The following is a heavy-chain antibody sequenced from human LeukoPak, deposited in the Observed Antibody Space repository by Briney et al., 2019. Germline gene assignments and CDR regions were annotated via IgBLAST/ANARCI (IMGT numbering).Heavy chain of an antibody. CDR2: IKQDGSEK. CDR3: ARFSSGWYVSYFDN. V-gene: IGHV3-7*01. CDR1: GFPLSGFW. D-gene: IGHD6-19*01. Sequence: GGSLRLSCAASGFPLSGFWMGGVGQAQGRGREGVANIKQDGSEKNYGDSVKGRFTISRDNAKNSLSLQMNSLRAEDTAVYYCARFSSGWYVSYFDNWGQGTLVTVSP. J-gene: IGHJ4*02.